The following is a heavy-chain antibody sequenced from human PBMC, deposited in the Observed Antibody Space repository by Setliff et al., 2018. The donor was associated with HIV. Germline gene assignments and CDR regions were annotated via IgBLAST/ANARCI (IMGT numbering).Heavy chain of an antibody. D-gene: IGHD6-19*01. V-gene: IGHV1-18*01. CDR1: GYTFTSYG. Sequence: ASVKVSCKASGYTFTSYGISWLRQAPGQGLEWMGWISGYSGNTNYAQKFQDRVTMTTDTPTSTVYMELRSLRSDDTAVYYCARVQWVVSSNVGLDYWGQGTLVTVSS. J-gene: IGHJ4*02. CDR3: ARVQWVVSSNVGLDY. CDR2: ISGYSGNT.